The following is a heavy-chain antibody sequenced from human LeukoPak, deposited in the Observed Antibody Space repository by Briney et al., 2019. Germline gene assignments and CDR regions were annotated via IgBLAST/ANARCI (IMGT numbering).Heavy chain of an antibody. V-gene: IGHV3-21*01. J-gene: IGHJ4*02. D-gene: IGHD3-22*01. Sequence: GGPLRLSCAASGFTFSSYSMNWLRQAPGKGVEWVSSISSSSSYIYYADSVKGRFSISRDNAKNSLYLQMNSLRAEDTAVYYCARVKYYDSSGYSHWGQGTLVTVSS. CDR2: ISSSSSYI. CDR1: GFTFSSYS. CDR3: ARVKYYDSSGYSH.